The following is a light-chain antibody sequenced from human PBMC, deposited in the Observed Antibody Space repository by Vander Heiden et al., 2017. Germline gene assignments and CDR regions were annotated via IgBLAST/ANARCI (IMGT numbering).Light chain of an antibody. J-gene: IGKJ3*01. Sequence: DLQLTQSPSFLSASVGDRVTITCRASQGISSYLAWYQQKPGKAPKLLIYAASTLQSGVPSRFSGSGSGTEFTLTISSLQPEDFATYYCQQLNSYPLEFGPGTKVDIK. CDR3: QQLNSYPLE. CDR1: QGISSY. CDR2: AAS. V-gene: IGKV1-9*01.